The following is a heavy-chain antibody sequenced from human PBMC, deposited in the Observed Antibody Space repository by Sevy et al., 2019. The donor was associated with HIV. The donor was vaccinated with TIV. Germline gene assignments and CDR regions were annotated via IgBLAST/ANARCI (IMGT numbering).Heavy chain of an antibody. CDR1: GFSFGEYE. Sequence: GGSLRLSCSASGFSFGEYEMSWFRQAPGKGLEWVAFIRGKAFGGTTEYAASVKGRFTISRDDSKSIAYLQMISLKTEDTAVYYCSREAGVVVVVAANQFDYWGQGTLVTVSS. J-gene: IGHJ4*02. D-gene: IGHD2-15*01. V-gene: IGHV3-49*03. CDR2: IRGKAFGGTT. CDR3: SREAGVVVVVAANQFDY.